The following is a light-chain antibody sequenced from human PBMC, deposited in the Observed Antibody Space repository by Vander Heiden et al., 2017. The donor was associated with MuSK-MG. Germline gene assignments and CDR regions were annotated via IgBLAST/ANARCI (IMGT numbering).Light chain of an antibody. Sequence: IVLTQSPGPLAVPPGERATHSCRTSQSDSGSYLAWYQQKTGQAPRLLIDGASCRATGSPDRFSGSRSWTDFTLTISRLEPEDVAVYYCQQYGSSLGTFGQGTKVEIK. CDR3: QQYGSSLGT. CDR2: GAS. CDR1: QSDSGSY. J-gene: IGKJ1*01. V-gene: IGKV3-20*01.